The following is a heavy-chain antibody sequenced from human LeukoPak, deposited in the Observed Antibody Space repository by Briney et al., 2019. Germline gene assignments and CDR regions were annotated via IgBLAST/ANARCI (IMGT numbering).Heavy chain of an antibody. CDR2: ITWNSGSI. CDR1: GFSFDDYD. J-gene: IGHJ4*02. Sequence: TGGSLRLSCAASGFSFDDYDMHWVRQAPGKGLEWVSGITWNSGSIGYADSVKGRFTISRDNAKNSLYLQMNSLRAEDMALYYCAKGGTYYYDSPADYWGQGTLVTVSS. CDR3: AKGGTYYYDSPADY. V-gene: IGHV3-9*03. D-gene: IGHD3-22*01.